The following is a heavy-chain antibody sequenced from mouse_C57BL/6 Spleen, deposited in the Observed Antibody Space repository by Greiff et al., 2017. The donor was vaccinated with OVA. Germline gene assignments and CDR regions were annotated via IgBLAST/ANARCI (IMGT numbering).Heavy chain of an antibody. V-gene: IGHV1-64*01. J-gene: IGHJ3*01. Sequence: QVQLQQPGAELVKPGASVKLSCKASGYTFTSYWMHWVKQRPGQGLEWIGMIHPNSGSTNYNEKFKSKATLTVDKSSSTAYMQLSSLTSEDSAVYYCARECSSAWFAYWGQGTLVTVSA. CDR1: GYTFTSYW. D-gene: IGHD1-1*01. CDR3: ARECSSAWFAY. CDR2: IHPNSGST.